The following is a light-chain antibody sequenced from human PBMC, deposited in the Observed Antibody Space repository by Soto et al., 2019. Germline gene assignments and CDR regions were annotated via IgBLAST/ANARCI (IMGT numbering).Light chain of an antibody. V-gene: IGLV1-40*01. CDR3: QSYDSSSMV. Sequence: QSVLTQPPSVSGAPGQRVTISCTGSSSNIGAGYDVHWYQQLPGTAPKLLTHGNSNRPSAVPDRFSGSKSGTSASLAITGLQAEDEADYYCQSYDSSSMVFGGGTKLTVL. J-gene: IGLJ2*01. CDR1: SSNIGAGYD. CDR2: GNS.